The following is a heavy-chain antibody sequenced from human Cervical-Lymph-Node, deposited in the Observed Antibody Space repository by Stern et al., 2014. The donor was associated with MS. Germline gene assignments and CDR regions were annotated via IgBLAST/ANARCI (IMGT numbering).Heavy chain of an antibody. V-gene: IGHV2-5*02. CDR3: ARRGSPNHGGYYFDY. D-gene: IGHD2-8*01. Sequence: QVTLRESGPTLVRPTQTLSLTCTFSGFSLTLTGEAVAWIRQPPGKALEWRALIYWDDDKVYSPSLKNRIALTKDTSKHQVVFTMTNMDPMDTATYYCARRGSPNHGGYYFDYWGQGILVTVSS. CDR2: IYWDDDK. CDR1: GFSLTLTGEA. J-gene: IGHJ4*02.